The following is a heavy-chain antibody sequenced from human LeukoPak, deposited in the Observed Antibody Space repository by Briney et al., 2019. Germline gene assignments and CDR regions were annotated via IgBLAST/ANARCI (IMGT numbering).Heavy chain of an antibody. Sequence: SETLSLTCTVSGYSISSGNYWGWIRQPPGKGLEWIGNIYHSGTTYYNPSLKSRVTISVDTSNNQFSLKLSSVTAADRAMYYCARGYGGNVDYWGQGTLVTVSS. J-gene: IGHJ4*02. CDR1: GYSISSGNY. CDR3: ARGYGGNVDY. CDR2: IYHSGTT. D-gene: IGHD4-23*01. V-gene: IGHV4-38-2*02.